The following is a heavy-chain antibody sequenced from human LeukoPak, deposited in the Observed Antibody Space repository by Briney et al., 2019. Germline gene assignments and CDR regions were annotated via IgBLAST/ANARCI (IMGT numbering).Heavy chain of an antibody. CDR1: GGSISPYY. V-gene: IGHV4-59*01. D-gene: IGHD3-10*02. Sequence: SETLSLTCTVSGGSISPYYWSWIRQPPGQGLEWLGYIYYSGNTDYNPSLKSRVAISVDTSKNQFSLKLSSVTAADTAVYYCARSSGSTMFIDYWGQGTLVTVSS. CDR2: IYYSGNT. CDR3: ARSSGSTMFIDY. J-gene: IGHJ4*02.